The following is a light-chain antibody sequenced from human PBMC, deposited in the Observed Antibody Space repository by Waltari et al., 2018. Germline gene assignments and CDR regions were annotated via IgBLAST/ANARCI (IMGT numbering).Light chain of an antibody. V-gene: IGKV1-39*01. CDR3: QQSYTTPWT. J-gene: IGKJ1*01. CDR2: AAS. Sequence: DIQMTQSPSSLSASVGDRITITCRAGQTISDYLNWYQQKSVIAPKLLIYAASSFQSGVPSRFSCSGSGTDFTLTIDSLQPYDSATYSCQQSYTTPWTFGQGTKVEVK. CDR1: QTISDY.